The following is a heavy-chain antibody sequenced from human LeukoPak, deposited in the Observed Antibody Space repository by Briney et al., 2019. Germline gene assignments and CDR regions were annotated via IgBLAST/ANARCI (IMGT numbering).Heavy chain of an antibody. J-gene: IGHJ6*02. V-gene: IGHV1-2*02. CDR3: ARGSKYDFWSGYYPSYYGMDV. CDR2: INPNSGGT. D-gene: IGHD3-3*01. Sequence: ASVKVSCKASGYTFTGYYMHWVRQAPGQGLEWMGWINPNSGGTNYAQKFQGRVTMTRNTSISTAYMELSSLRSEDTAVYYCARGSKYDFWSGYYPSYYGMDVWGQGTTVTVSS. CDR1: GYTFTGYY.